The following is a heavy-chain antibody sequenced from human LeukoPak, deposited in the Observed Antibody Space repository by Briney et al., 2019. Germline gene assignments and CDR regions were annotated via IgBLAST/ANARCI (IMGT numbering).Heavy chain of an antibody. J-gene: IGHJ4*02. Sequence: ASVKASCKASGYTFTGYYMHWVRQAPGQGLQWMGWINPNSGDTNYAQNFQGRVTMTRDTSISTAYMELSRLRSDDTAVSYCASGFGGSYFTVYWSQGTLVTVSS. V-gene: IGHV1-2*02. D-gene: IGHD1-26*01. CDR1: GYTFTGYY. CDR2: INPNSGDT. CDR3: ASGFGGSYFTVY.